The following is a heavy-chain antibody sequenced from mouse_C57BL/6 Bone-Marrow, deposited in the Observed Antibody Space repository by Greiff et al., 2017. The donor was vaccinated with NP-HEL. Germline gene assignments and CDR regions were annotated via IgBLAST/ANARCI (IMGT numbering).Heavy chain of an antibody. CDR3: ARGRITTVVDY. CDR1: GYTFTSYW. CDR2: IEPSDSYT. J-gene: IGHJ2*01. V-gene: IGHV1-69*01. Sequence: QVQLKQPGAELVMPGASVKLSCKASGYTFTSYWMHWVKQRPGQGLEWIGEIEPSDSYTNYNQKFKGKSTLTVDKSSSTAYMQLSSLTSEDSAVYYCARGRITTVVDYWGQGTTLTVSS. D-gene: IGHD1-1*01.